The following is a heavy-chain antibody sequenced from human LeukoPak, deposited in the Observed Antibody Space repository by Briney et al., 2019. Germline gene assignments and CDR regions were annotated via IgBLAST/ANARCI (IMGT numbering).Heavy chain of an antibody. CDR2: IIGSGGST. Sequence: GGSLRLSCAASGFTFSSYAMSWVRQAPGKGLEGVSAIIGSGGSTYYGDSVKGRFTISRGNSKKTLYLQMNSLRAEDTAVYYCARTGSDYYDSRGSFDYWGQGTLVTVSS. V-gene: IGHV3-23*01. J-gene: IGHJ4*02. D-gene: IGHD3-22*01. CDR3: ARTGSDYYDSRGSFDY. CDR1: GFTFSSYA.